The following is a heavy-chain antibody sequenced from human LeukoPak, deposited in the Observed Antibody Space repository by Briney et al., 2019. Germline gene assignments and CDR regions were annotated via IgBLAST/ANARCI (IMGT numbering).Heavy chain of an antibody. CDR1: GFTFSSYS. D-gene: IGHD3-10*01. CDR2: ISSSSSYI. CDR3: ARDLGFGEEVIDY. V-gene: IGHV3-21*01. Sequence: GGSLRLSCAASGFTFSSYSMNWVRQAPGKGLEWVSSISSSSSYIYYADSVKGRFTISRDNAKNSLYPQMNSLRAEDTAVYYCARDLGFGEEVIDYWGQGTLVTVSS. J-gene: IGHJ4*02.